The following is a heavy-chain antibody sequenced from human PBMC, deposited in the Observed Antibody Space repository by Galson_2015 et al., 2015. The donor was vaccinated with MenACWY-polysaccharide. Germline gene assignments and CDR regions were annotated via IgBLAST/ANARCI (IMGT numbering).Heavy chain of an antibody. V-gene: IGHV4-31*03. J-gene: IGHJ5*02. Sequence: TLSLTCTVSGDSITSGSYFWSWIRQHPGKGLEWIASISYDGGTYYNPSLKSRVTISADTPNNQFSLKLNSVTAADTAVYYCARGGRAVSNRNWFDPWGQGTLVTVSS. CDR3: ARGGRAVSNRNWFDP. CDR1: GDSITSGSYF. D-gene: IGHD3-16*01. CDR2: ISYDGGT.